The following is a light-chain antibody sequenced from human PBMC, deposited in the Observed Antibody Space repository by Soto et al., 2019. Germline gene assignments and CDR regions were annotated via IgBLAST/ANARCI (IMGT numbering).Light chain of an antibody. J-gene: IGKJ4*01. V-gene: IGKV1-27*01. CDR2: AAS. Sequence: ILMTQSPSSLSAFVGDRVTITCRASQDIGNFLAWYQQKPGKVPKLLIYAASTLQSGVPSRFSGSGSGTDFTLTISSLQSEDFAVYYCQQYNSWPLTFGGGTKVDIK. CDR1: QDIGNF. CDR3: QQYNSWPLT.